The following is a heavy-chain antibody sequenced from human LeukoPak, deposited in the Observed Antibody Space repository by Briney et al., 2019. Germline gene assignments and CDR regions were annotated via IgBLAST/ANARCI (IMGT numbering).Heavy chain of an antibody. CDR3: TTPMITFGGVIVMEDY. D-gene: IGHD3-16*02. J-gene: IGHJ4*02. CDR2: IKSKTDGGTT. Sequence: GGFLRLACAASAFTLSNAWMSWVRQAPGKGLEWVGRIKSKTDGGTTDYAAPVKGRFTISRDDSKNTLYLQMNSLKTEDTAVYYCTTPMITFGGVIVMEDYWGQGTLVTVSS. V-gene: IGHV3-15*01. CDR1: AFTLSNAW.